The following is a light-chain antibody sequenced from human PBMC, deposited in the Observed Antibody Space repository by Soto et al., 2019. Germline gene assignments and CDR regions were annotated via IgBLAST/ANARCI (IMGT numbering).Light chain of an antibody. CDR2: DAS. J-gene: IGKJ1*01. CDR3: QQRSNWPWT. CDR1: QSVSTS. Sequence: EIVLTQSPATLSFSPGERATLSCRASQSVSTSLAWYQEKPGQAPRLLIYDASNRATGIPARFSGSGSGTDFTLTISSLELEDFAVYYCQQRSNWPWTFGQGTKVDIK. V-gene: IGKV3-11*01.